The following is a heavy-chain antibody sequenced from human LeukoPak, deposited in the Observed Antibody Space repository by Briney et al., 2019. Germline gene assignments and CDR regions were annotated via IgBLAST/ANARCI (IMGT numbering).Heavy chain of an antibody. CDR3: ANSYCGGDCYLP. Sequence: PGGSLRLSCAASGLTFSSYAMSWVRQAPGKGLEWVSAVGGSGGNTYYADSVKGRFTISRDNSKNTLYLQMNSLRVEDTAVYYCANSYCGGDCYLPWGQGTLVTVSS. D-gene: IGHD2-21*02. CDR1: GLTFSSYA. CDR2: VGGSGGNT. J-gene: IGHJ5*02. V-gene: IGHV3-23*01.